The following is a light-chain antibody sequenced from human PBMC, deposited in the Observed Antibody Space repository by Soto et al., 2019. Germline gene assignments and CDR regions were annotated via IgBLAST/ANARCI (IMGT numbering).Light chain of an antibody. Sequence: QSVLTQPASVSGSPGQSITISCSGTSSDIGAYDHVAWLQQFPGKTPKLVIYSVSNRPSGVSYRFSGSKSGNTASLTISGLQADDEADYYCISYTVSRSYVFGPGTKVTV. CDR1: SSDIGAYDH. J-gene: IGLJ1*01. V-gene: IGLV2-14*01. CDR3: ISYTVSRSYV. CDR2: SVS.